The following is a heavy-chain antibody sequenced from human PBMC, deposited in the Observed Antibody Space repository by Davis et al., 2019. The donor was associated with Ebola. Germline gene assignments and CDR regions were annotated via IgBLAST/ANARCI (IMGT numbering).Heavy chain of an antibody. V-gene: IGHV3-33*08. CDR1: GFTFSSYS. J-gene: IGHJ5*02. CDR3: ARDEVVVAATGWFDP. CDR2: IWYDGSNK. D-gene: IGHD2-15*01. Sequence: GESLKISCAASGFTFSSYSMNWVRQAPGKGLEWVAVIWYDGSNKYYADSVKGRFTISRDNSKNTLYLQMNSLRAEDTAVYYCARDEVVVAATGWFDPWGQGTLVTVSS.